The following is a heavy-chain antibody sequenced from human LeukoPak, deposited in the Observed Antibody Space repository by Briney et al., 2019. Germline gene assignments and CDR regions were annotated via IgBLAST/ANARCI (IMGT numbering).Heavy chain of an antibody. CDR1: GFSFTNYA. CDR2: ISGSGSIT. Sequence: PGGSLRLSCAASGFSFTNYAMSWVRQAPGKGLEWVSAISGSGSITYYADSVKGRFTISRDNSENTLYLQMNSLRAEDSAVYYCAKESGYDPTGWFGPWGQGTLVTVSS. V-gene: IGHV3-23*01. J-gene: IGHJ5*02. CDR3: AKESGYDPTGWFGP. D-gene: IGHD3-3*01.